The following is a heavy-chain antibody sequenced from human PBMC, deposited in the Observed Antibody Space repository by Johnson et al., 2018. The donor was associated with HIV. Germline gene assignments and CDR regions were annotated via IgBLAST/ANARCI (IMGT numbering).Heavy chain of an antibody. Sequence: QVQLVESGGGLVQPGRSLRLSCTASGFTFGDYAMSWVRQAPGKGLEWVAFIRYDGTNKYYAGSVKGRFTISRDNSKNMLYLQMNSLRAEDTAVYYCAKGDYGDYEGSDAFDIWGQGTVVTVSS. CDR2: IRYDGTNK. D-gene: IGHD4-17*01. V-gene: IGHV3-30*02. CDR1: GFTFGDYA. CDR3: AKGDYGDYEGSDAFDI. J-gene: IGHJ3*02.